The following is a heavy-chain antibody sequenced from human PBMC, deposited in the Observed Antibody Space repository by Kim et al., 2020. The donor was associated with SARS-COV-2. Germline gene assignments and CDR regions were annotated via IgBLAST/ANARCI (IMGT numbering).Heavy chain of an antibody. V-gene: IGHV1-18*01. CDR1: GYTFTSYG. J-gene: IGHJ4*02. CDR2: ISAYNGNT. Sequence: ASVKVSCKASGYTFTSYGISWVRQAPGQGLEWMGWISAYNGNTNYAQKLQGRVTMTTDTSTSTAYMELRSLRSDDTAVYYCARGPSDLWFGGTFFDYWGQGTLVTVSS. CDR3: ARGPSDLWFGGTFFDY. D-gene: IGHD3-10*01.